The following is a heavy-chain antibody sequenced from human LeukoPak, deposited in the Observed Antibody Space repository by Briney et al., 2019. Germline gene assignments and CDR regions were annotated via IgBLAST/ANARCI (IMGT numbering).Heavy chain of an antibody. J-gene: IGHJ6*02. D-gene: IGHD6-13*01. CDR2: INGDGSST. CDR1: GFTFSSYW. Sequence: PGGSLRLSCAASGFTFSSYWIHWVRQAPGKGLVWVSRINGDGSSTNYADSVKGRFTISRDNAKNTLYLQMNSLRAEDTAVHYCARLRDSSSPRYYYYGLDVWGQGTTVTVSS. CDR3: ARLRDSSSPRYYYYGLDV. V-gene: IGHV3-74*01.